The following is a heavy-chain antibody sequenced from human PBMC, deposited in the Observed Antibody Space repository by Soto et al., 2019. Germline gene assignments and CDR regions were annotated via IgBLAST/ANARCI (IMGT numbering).Heavy chain of an antibody. CDR3: AKDRTVAARNFDY. CDR2: ISTSIDAT. CDR1: GFAFRNYA. J-gene: IGHJ4*02. V-gene: IGHV3-23*01. Sequence: LRLSCAASGFAFRNYAMHWVRQAPGKGLEWVSSISTSIDATYYADSVKGRFTISRDDSKNTLYLQMNSLRAEDSAVYYCAKDRTVAARNFDYWGQGTQVTVSS. D-gene: IGHD6-6*01.